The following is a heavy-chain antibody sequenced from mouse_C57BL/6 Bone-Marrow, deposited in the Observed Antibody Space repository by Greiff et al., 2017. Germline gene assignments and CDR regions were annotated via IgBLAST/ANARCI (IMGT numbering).Heavy chain of an antibody. V-gene: IGHV14-4*01. CDR1: GFNIKDDY. Sequence: EVKLMESGAELVRPGASVKLSCTASGFNIKDDYIHWVKQRPEQGLEWIGWIDPEIGDTEYASKFQGKATITSDTSSNTAYLQLSSLTSEDTAVYYCSSFKGNYFDLWGQGTPLTVAS. CDR3: SSFKGNYFDL. J-gene: IGHJ2*01. CDR2: IDPEIGDT.